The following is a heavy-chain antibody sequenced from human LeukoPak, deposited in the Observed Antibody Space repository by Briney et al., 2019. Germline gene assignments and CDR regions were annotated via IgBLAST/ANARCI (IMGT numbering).Heavy chain of an antibody. J-gene: IGHJ5*02. CDR3: AKDSGGYDSEWFDP. V-gene: IGHV3-30*02. CDR2: IRYDGSNK. D-gene: IGHD5-12*01. Sequence: GGSLRLSCAASGFTFSSYGMHWVRQAPGKGLEWVAFIRYDGSNKYYADSVKGRFTISRDNSKNTLYLQMNSLRAEDTAVYYCAKDSGGYDSEWFDPWAREPWSPSPQ. CDR1: GFTFSSYG.